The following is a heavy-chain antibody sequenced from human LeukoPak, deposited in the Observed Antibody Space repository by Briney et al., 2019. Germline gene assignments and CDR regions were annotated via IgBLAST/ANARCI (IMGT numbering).Heavy chain of an antibody. D-gene: IGHD5-12*01. Sequence: ASVKVSCKASGYTFTRHGIAWVRQAPGQGLEWMGWTSAYNGNTNYAQKLQGRVTMTTDTSTSTAYMELRSPRSDDTAVYYCARGSGYDANFDYWGQGTLVTVSS. V-gene: IGHV1-18*01. CDR2: TSAYNGNT. CDR3: ARGSGYDANFDY. J-gene: IGHJ4*02. CDR1: GYTFTRHG.